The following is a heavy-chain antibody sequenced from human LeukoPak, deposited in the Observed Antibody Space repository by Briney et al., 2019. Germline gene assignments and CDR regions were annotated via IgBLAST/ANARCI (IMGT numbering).Heavy chain of an antibody. J-gene: IGHJ5*02. CDR1: GGTFSSYA. Sequence: GASVKVSCKASGGTFSSYAISWVRQAPGQGLEWMGGIIPIFGTANYAQKFQGRVTITTDESTSTAYMELSSLRSEDTAVYYCAGGNCSSTSCYLWFDPWGQGTLVTVSS. CDR2: IIPIFGTA. D-gene: IGHD2-2*01. V-gene: IGHV1-69*05. CDR3: AGGNCSSTSCYLWFDP.